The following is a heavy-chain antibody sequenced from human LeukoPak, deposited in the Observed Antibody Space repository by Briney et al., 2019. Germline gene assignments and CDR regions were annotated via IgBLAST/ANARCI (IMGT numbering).Heavy chain of an antibody. D-gene: IGHD5/OR15-5a*01. CDR1: GGSITSGTFY. CDR2: IHASGST. J-gene: IGHJ5*02. CDR3: ARAGILSTGDYFDP. Sequence: SETLSLTCSVSGGSITSGTFYWGWTRQPPGKALVWIGTIHASGSTSYNPSLQSRVTISVDTSKNQFSLKLSSVTAADTAVYYCARAGILSTGDYFDPWGQGTLVTVSS. V-gene: IGHV4-39*07.